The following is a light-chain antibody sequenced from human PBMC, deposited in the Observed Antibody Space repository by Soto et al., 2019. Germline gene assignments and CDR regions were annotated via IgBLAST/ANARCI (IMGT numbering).Light chain of an antibody. J-gene: IGLJ3*02. V-gene: IGLV3-1*01. CDR2: QDN. CDR1: ELGDRY. Sequence: SYELTQPPSVSVSPGQTARITCSGDELGDRYVCWYQQKPGQSPLLVVYQDNKRPSGIPERFSGSNSGNTATLTITGTQAMDEADYYCQAWDSSRVFGGGTKLTVL. CDR3: QAWDSSRV.